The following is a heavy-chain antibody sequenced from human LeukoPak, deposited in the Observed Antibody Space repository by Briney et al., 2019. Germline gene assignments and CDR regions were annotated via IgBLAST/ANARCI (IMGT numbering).Heavy chain of an antibody. J-gene: IGHJ4*02. D-gene: IGHD2-8*02. Sequence: GGSLRLSCAASGFTFSSYGMHWVRQAPGKGLEWVAVIWYDGSNKYYADSVKGRFTISRDNSKNTLYLQMNSLRAEDTAVYYCARDSPLGTGDFDYWGQGTLVTVSS. CDR2: IWYDGSNK. CDR1: GFTFSSYG. V-gene: IGHV3-33*01. CDR3: ARDSPLGTGDFDY.